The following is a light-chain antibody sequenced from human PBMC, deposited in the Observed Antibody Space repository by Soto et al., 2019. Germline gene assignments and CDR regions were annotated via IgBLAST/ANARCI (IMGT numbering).Light chain of an antibody. J-gene: IGLJ1*01. V-gene: IGLV1-44*01. CDR3: AAWDDSLNGRYV. CDR2: SNN. Sequence: QSVLTQPPSASGTPGQRVTISCSGSSSNIGSNTVNWYQQLPGTAPKLLIYSNNQRPSGVPDRFSGYKSGTSASLANSGLQSEDEADYYCAAWDDSLNGRYVFGTGTKLTVL. CDR1: SSNIGSNT.